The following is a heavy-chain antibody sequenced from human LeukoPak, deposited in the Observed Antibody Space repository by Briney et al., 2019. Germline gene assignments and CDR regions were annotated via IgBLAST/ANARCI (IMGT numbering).Heavy chain of an antibody. CDR1: GYTFTSCD. D-gene: IGHD4-23*01. Sequence: ASVKVSCKASGYTFTSCDINWVRQATGQGLEWMGWMNPNSGNTGYARKFQGRVTMTRNTSISTAYMELSSLRSEDKAVYYCARGRVKFDPWGQGTLVTVSS. V-gene: IGHV1-8*01. J-gene: IGHJ5*02. CDR2: MNPNSGNT. CDR3: ARGRVKFDP.